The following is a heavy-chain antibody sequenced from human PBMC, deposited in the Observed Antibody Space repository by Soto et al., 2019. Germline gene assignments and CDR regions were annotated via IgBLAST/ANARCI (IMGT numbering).Heavy chain of an antibody. J-gene: IGHJ4*02. V-gene: IGHV4-59*12. CDR1: GGSISSYY. Sequence: QVQLQESGPGLVKPSETLSLTCTVSGGSISSYYWSRIRQPPGKGLEWIGYIHYSGSTNYNPSLQRRVSRSVDPPHNHLSLKLSSVTAPAIAVYHWAIRYGADFVYWGQGTRVTVSS. D-gene: IGHD5-18*01. CDR2: IHYSGST. CDR3: AIRYGADFVY.